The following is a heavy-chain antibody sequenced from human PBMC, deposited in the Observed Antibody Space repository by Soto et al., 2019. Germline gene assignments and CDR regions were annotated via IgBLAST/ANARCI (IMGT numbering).Heavy chain of an antibody. D-gene: IGHD2-2*01. J-gene: IGHJ6*02. CDR3: AKSRDAYNFYFYYGMDV. V-gene: IGHV3-30*18. CDR1: GFTFSNYG. CDR2: ILYDGSNK. Sequence: GGSLRLSCAVSGFTFSNYGLHWVRQTPGTGLEWVALILYDGSNKYYADSVKGRFTISRDNSKNTLYLQVSSLRAEDTAVYYCAKSRDAYNFYFYYGMDVWGQGTTVTVSS.